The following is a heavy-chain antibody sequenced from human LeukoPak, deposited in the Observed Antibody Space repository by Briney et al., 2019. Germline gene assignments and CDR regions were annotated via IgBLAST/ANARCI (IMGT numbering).Heavy chain of an antibody. V-gene: IGHV3-23*01. CDR3: AKSVYHSGNY. CDR1: GFTISTYG. CDR2: ISGGTT. D-gene: IGHD3-10*01. Sequence: PGGSLRLSCAASGFTISTYGMSWVRQAPGKGLEWVSSISGGTTYYADSVKGRFTISRDNSKNTVSLQMSSLRAEDTAVYYCAKSVYHSGNYWGQGTLVTVSS. J-gene: IGHJ4*02.